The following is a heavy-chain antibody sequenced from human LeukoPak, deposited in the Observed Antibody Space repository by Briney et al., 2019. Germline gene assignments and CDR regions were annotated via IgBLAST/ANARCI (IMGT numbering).Heavy chain of an antibody. V-gene: IGHV4-34*01. D-gene: IGHD7-27*01. CDR1: GGSFSGYY. CDR3: ARDLGTILDY. J-gene: IGHJ4*02. Sequence: PSETLSLTCAVYGGSFSGYYWSWIRQPPGKGLEWIGEINHSGSTNYNPPLKSRVTISVDTSKNQFSLKLSSVTAADTAVYYCARDLGTILDYWGQGTLVTVSS. CDR2: INHSGST.